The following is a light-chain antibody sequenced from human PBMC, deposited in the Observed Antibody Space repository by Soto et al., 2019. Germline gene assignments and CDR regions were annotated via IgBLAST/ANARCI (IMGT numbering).Light chain of an antibody. CDR1: QSISSGY. CDR2: GAS. CDR3: QRYGTSLTWT. Sequence: DIVLTQSPGTLSLSPGERATLSCRASQSISSGYLAWYQQKPGQAPRLLIYGASSRATGIPDRFSGSGSETDFTLTISRLEPEDFAVYYCQRYGTSLTWTFGQGTKV. J-gene: IGKJ1*01. V-gene: IGKV3-20*01.